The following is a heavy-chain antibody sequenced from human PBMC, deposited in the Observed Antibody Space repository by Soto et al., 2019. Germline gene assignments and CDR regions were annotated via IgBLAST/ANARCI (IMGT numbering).Heavy chain of an antibody. J-gene: IGHJ3*02. CDR3: ARVLGYGESYTIYAFDI. D-gene: IGHD4-17*01. Sequence: GASVKVSCKASGYTFTSYGISWVRQAPGQGLEWMGWISAYNGNTNYAQKLQGRVTMTTDTSTSTAYMELRSLRSDDTAVYYCARVLGYGESYTIYAFDIWGQGTMVTVSS. CDR2: ISAYNGNT. V-gene: IGHV1-18*01. CDR1: GYTFTSYG.